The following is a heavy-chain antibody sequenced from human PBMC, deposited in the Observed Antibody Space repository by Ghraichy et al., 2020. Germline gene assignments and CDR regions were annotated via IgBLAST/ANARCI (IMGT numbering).Heavy chain of an antibody. D-gene: IGHD2-15*01. V-gene: IGHV5-51*01. CDR2: IYPADSDT. J-gene: IGHJ4*02. CDR1: GYIFTNYW. CDR3: ARVFGGLLWGFDY. Sequence: GESLNISCKASGYIFTNYWIGWVRQMPGKGLEWMGIIYPADSDTRYSPSFQGQVTISADKSISTAYLQWGSLKASDTAMYYCARVFGGLLWGFDYWGQGTLLTVSS.